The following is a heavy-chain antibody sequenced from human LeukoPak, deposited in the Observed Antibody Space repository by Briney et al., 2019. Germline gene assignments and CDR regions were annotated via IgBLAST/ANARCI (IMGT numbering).Heavy chain of an antibody. CDR2: ISSSGSTI. CDR1: GFTFSSYE. Sequence: GGSLRLSCAASGFTFSSYEMIWVRQAPGKGLEWVSYISSSGSTIYYADSVKGRFTISRDNAKNSLYLQMNSLRAEDTAVYYCATAEQAVAGNWGDYWGQGTLVTVSS. D-gene: IGHD6-19*01. V-gene: IGHV3-48*03. CDR3: ATAEQAVAGNWGDY. J-gene: IGHJ4*02.